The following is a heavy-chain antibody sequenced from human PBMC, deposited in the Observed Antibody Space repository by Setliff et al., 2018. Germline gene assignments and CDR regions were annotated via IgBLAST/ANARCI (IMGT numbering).Heavy chain of an antibody. J-gene: IGHJ4*02. CDR2: IWPGGGTT. D-gene: IGHD5-12*01. V-gene: IGHV3-23*03. Sequence: PGGSLRLSCVASGFNFGRYSINWVRQAPGKGLEWVSVIWPGGGTTYYADSVKGRFTIYRDDSKNTLYLQVNSLRDEDTGVYYCVKDREPDSGYDFDYWGRRTLVTVSS. CDR1: GFNFGRYS. CDR3: VKDREPDSGYDFDY.